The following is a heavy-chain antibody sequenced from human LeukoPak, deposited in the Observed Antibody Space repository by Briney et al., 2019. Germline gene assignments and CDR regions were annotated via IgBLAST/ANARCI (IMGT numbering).Heavy chain of an antibody. CDR1: GFTFSSYW. D-gene: IGHD3-22*01. V-gene: IGHV3-7*02. Sequence: QSGGSLRLSCAASGFTFSSYWMSWVRQAPGKGLEWVANIKEEGSGKYYVDSVKGRFTISRDNAKNSLYLQMNSLRAEDTAVYYCARIYYDSSGYLLFDYWGQGTLVTVSS. J-gene: IGHJ4*02. CDR3: ARIYYDSSGYLLFDY. CDR2: IKEEGSGK.